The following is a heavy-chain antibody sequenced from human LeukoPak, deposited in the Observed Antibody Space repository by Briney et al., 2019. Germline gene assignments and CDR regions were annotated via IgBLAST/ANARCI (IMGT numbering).Heavy chain of an antibody. V-gene: IGHV3-7*01. CDR3: ARVSIRGYSYGHDY. Sequence: GGSLRLSCAASGFTFSSYAMSWVRQAPGKGLEWVANIKQDGSEKYYVDSVKGRFTISRDNAKNSLYLQMNSLRAEDTAVYYCARVSIRGYSYGHDYWGQGTLVTVSS. J-gene: IGHJ4*02. CDR1: GFTFSSYA. CDR2: IKQDGSEK. D-gene: IGHD5-18*01.